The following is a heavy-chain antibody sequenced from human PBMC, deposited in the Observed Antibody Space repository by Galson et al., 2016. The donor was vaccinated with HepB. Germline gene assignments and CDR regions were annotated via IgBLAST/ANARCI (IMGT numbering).Heavy chain of an antibody. J-gene: IGHJ2*01. CDR1: GYNFSDYG. D-gene: IGHD2-15*01. CDR3: ARAHCSGGTCYFGWYFDL. CDR2: ISAYNGNT. V-gene: IGHV1-18*01. Sequence: SVKVSCKASGYNFSDYGITWVRQAPGQGLEWMGWISAYNGNTNYAQNLQGRVTMTTDTSTTTAYLELRSLRSDDTAVFYCARAHCSGGTCYFGWYFDLWGRGTLVSVSS.